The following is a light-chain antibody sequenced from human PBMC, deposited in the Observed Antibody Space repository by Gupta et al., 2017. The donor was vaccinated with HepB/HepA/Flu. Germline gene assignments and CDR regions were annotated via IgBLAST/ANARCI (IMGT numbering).Light chain of an antibody. J-gene: IGKJ1*01. CDR1: QTISINL. V-gene: IGKV3-20*01. CDR2: ASS. CDR3: QQHADSPYT. Sequence: EVVLTQSPATLSLSPGERGTLSCRASQTISINLLGCHQQPPEPATSLLFDASSRATDVPDRFSGSGSGTDFTLTIDRLEPEDFAIYYCQQHADSPYTFGQGTKVEIK.